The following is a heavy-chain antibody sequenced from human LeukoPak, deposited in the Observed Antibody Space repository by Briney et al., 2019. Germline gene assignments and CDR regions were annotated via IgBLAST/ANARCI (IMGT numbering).Heavy chain of an antibody. D-gene: IGHD3-10*01. CDR2: ITADGRST. V-gene: IGHV3-74*01. Sequence: GGSLRLSCAASGFTFSSYWMHWGRQAPGKGLVSVSRITADGRSTYYADSVRGRFTISRDNAKNTLYLQTNSLRADDTAVYYCARLSPGSGSYYPDYWGQGTLVTVSS. CDR3: ARLSPGSGSYYPDY. CDR1: GFTFSSYW. J-gene: IGHJ4*02.